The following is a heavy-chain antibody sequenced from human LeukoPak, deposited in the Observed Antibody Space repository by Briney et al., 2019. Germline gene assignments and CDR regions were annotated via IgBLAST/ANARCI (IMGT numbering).Heavy chain of an antibody. CDR1: GYTFTSYG. D-gene: IGHD6-6*01. V-gene: IGHV1-18*01. J-gene: IGHJ4*02. CDR2: ISAYNGNT. CDR3: AKGHGQLVRYYFDY. Sequence: GASVKVSCKASGYTFTSYGISWVRQAPGQGLEWMGWISAYNGNTNYAQKLQGRVTMTTDTSTSTAYMELRSLRAEDTALYYCAKGHGQLVRYYFDYWGQGTLVTVSS.